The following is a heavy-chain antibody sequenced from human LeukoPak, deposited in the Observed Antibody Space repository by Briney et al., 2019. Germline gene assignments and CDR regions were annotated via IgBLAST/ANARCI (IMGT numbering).Heavy chain of an antibody. CDR3: ARDGTAAGLYFDL. D-gene: IGHD6-13*01. V-gene: IGHV3-7*01. CDR1: GFTFTDYW. J-gene: IGHJ4*01. Sequence: GGXLRLSCAVSGFTFTDYWMNWVRQAPGKGMEWVASIRQDGGEKYYVDSVKGRFTISRDNTKNSLYLQMSALRDEDTAVYYCARDGTAAGLYFDLWGQGTLVTVSS. CDR2: IRQDGGEK.